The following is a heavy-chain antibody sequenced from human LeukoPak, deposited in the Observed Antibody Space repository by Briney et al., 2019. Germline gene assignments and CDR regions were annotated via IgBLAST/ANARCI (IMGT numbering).Heavy chain of an antibody. V-gene: IGHV3-48*01. Sequence: GGSLRLSCAASGYTFSTYSMNWVRQAPGKGLEWVSYISDDSGTINYADSVKGRFTISRDNAKNSLYLQMNSLRAEDTAVYYCARRFDSWGQGTLVTVSS. CDR2: ISDDSGTI. CDR3: ARRFDS. J-gene: IGHJ4*02. CDR1: GYTFSTYS.